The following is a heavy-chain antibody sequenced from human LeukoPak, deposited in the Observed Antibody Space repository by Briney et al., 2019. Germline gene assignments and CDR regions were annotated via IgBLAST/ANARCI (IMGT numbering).Heavy chain of an antibody. CDR3: ARGWAAAAGSNYFDY. Sequence: SETLSLTCTVSGYSLSSGYYWGWIRQPPGKGLEWIGSIYHSGSTYYNPSLKSRVTISVDTSKNQFSLKLSSVTAADTAVYYCARGWAAAAGSNYFDYWGQGTLVTVSS. V-gene: IGHV4-38-2*02. CDR1: GYSLSSGYY. D-gene: IGHD6-13*01. J-gene: IGHJ4*02. CDR2: IYHSGST.